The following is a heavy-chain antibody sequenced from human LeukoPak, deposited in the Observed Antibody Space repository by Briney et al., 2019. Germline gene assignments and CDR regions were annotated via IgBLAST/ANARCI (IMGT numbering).Heavy chain of an antibody. J-gene: IGHJ4*02. CDR1: GFTFSSYV. CDR2: ISYDVSKK. CDR3: ACRMEIDY. D-gene: IGHD2-15*01. Sequence: VGALRLSCAASGFTFSSYVMRCVRRAPGKGLGGGAVISYDVSKKYYADSVKGRVTISRDNSKKMLYLQMKSLRAEDTALHYCACRMEIDYWGPGTLVTVSS. V-gene: IGHV3-30*03.